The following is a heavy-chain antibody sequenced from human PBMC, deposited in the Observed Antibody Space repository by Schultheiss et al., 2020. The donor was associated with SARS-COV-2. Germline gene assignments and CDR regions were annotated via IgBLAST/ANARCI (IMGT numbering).Heavy chain of an antibody. CDR1: GFSLSTSGMC. CDR3: ARMGDYGSGSWVFDY. J-gene: IGHJ4*02. D-gene: IGHD3-10*01. CDR2: IDWDDDK. V-gene: IGHV2-70*11. Sequence: SGPTLVKPTQTLTLTCTFSGFSLSTSGMCVSWIRQPPGKALEWLARIDWDDDKYYSTSLKTRLTISKDTSKNQVVLTMTNMDPVDTATYYCARMGDYGSGSWVFDYWGQGTLVTVSS.